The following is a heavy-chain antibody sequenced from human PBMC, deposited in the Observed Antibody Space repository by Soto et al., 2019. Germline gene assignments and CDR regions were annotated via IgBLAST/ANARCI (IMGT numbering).Heavy chain of an antibody. V-gene: IGHV5-51*01. D-gene: IGHD6-19*01. J-gene: IGHJ6*02. Sequence: EVQLVQSGAEVKKPGESLKISCKGSGYSFTSYWIVWVRQMPAKGLEWMGIIYPGDSDTRYSPSFQGQVTISADKTITTAYLQRSSQRVSDTAMYYCARHLSSGRPNAMDVWGQGTTVTVSS. CDR3: ARHLSSGRPNAMDV. CDR1: GYSFTSYW. CDR2: IYPGDSDT.